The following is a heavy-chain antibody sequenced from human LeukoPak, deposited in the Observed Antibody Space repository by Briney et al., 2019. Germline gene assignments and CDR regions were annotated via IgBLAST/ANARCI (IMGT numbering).Heavy chain of an antibody. D-gene: IGHD5/OR15-5a*01. Sequence: GGSLRLSCAASGFTFSTFSMSWVRQAPGKGLEWVSSINSGGDDTYYAASVKGRFTSSRDNSKDTLYLQMSSLRAEDTAVYYSARCRQSCLRSHCVHWALDTGVTVFS. CDR2: INSGGDDT. V-gene: IGHV3-23*01. CDR1: GFTFSTFS. CDR3: ARCRQSCLRSHCVH. J-gene: IGHJ1*01.